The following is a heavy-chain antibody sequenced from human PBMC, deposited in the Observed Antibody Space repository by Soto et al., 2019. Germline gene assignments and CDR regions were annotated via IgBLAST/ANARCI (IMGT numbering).Heavy chain of an antibody. D-gene: IGHD3-16*01. Sequence: VASVKVSCKASGGTFSSYAISWVRQAPGQGLEWMGGIIPIFGTANYAQKFQGRVTITADESTSTAYMELSSLRSEDTAVYYCAYAFAPSYYYYGMDVWGQGTTVTVSS. CDR3: AYAFAPSYYYYGMDV. V-gene: IGHV1-69*13. CDR2: IIPIFGTA. CDR1: GGTFSSYA. J-gene: IGHJ6*02.